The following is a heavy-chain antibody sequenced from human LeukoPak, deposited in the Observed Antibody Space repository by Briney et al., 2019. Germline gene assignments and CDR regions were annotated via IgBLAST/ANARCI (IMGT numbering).Heavy chain of an antibody. V-gene: IGHV4-39*02. CDR1: GGSISSSSYY. CDR2: IYYSGST. Sequence: SQTLSLTCTVSGGSISSSSYYWGWIRQPPGKGLECIGSIYYSGSTYYNPSLKSRVTISVDTSKNQFSLKLSSVTAADTAVYYCARDFNYDSSGYLHNWFDPWGQGTLVTVSS. D-gene: IGHD3-22*01. CDR3: ARDFNYDSSGYLHNWFDP. J-gene: IGHJ5*02.